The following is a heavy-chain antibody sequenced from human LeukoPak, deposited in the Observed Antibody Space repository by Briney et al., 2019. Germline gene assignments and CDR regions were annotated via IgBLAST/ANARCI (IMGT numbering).Heavy chain of an antibody. V-gene: IGHV4-38-2*01. J-gene: IGHJ6*03. CDR3: ARRDRSLSVSAYFLDV. Sequence: SETLSLTCSVSGYSISTAYYWGWIRQPPGKGLEWIGTIHFSGSIYFNPSLKSRVTISRDTSKNQFSLRLSSVTAADTAVYYCARRDRSLSVSAYFLDVWGRGTTVTVSS. D-gene: IGHD1-14*01. CDR2: IHFSGSI. CDR1: GYSISTAYY.